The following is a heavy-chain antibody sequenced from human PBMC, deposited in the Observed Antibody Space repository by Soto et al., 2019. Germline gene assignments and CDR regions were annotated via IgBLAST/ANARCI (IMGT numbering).Heavy chain of an antibody. CDR3: ARGVDYYFGMDV. J-gene: IGHJ6*02. CDR2: IHYSGST. Sequence: SETLSLTCTVSGGSINDYYWSWIRQSPGKGLEWIGYIHYSGSTNYNPSLKSRVTISVDTSKKHFSLKLRSVTAADTAVYYCARGVDYYFGMDVWGQGTTVTVSS. D-gene: IGHD3-16*01. V-gene: IGHV4-59*01. CDR1: GGSINDYY.